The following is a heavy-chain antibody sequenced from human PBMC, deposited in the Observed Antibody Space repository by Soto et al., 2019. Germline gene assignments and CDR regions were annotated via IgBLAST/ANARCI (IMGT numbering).Heavy chain of an antibody. D-gene: IGHD1-26*01. Sequence: VASVKVSCKASGYTFSNYGITWVRQAPGQALEWLGWISLYSDGTNYAQKFQGRVSMTTDTSTTTAYMELRSLRSDDTAVYYCARVVPGAEAWFGPWGQGTLVTVSS. V-gene: IGHV1-18*01. CDR1: GYTFSNYG. CDR2: ISLYSDGT. J-gene: IGHJ5*02. CDR3: ARVVPGAEAWFGP.